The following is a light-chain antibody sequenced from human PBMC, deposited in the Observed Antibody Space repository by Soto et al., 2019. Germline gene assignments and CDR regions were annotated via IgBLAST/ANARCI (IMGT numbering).Light chain of an antibody. J-gene: IGKJ4*01. CDR3: QQYGSSPLT. V-gene: IGKV3-20*01. CDR2: GAS. CDR1: QSVSSSY. Sequence: EIVLTQSACTLSWSPGERATLSWRASQSVSSSYLAWYQQKHGQAPRLLIYGASSRATGIPDRFSGSGYGTDFNLTISRLEPEDFAVYYCQQYGSSPLTFGGGTKVDIK.